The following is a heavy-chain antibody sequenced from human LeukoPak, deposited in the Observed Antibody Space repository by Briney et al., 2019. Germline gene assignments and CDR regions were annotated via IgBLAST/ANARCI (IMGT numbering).Heavy chain of an antibody. CDR2: IIPILGIA. J-gene: IGHJ5*02. CDR3: ARSGDAYYYDSTAYYPGS. CDR1: GYTFTSYG. V-gene: IGHV1-69*04. D-gene: IGHD3-22*01. Sequence: SVKVSCKASGYTFTSYGISWVRQAPGQGLEWMGRIIPILGIANYAQKFQGRVTITADKSTSTAYMELSSLRSEDTAVYYCARSGDAYYYDSTAYYPGSWGQGTLVTVSS.